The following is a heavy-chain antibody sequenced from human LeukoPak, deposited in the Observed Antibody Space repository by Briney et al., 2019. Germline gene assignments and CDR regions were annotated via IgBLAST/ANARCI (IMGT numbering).Heavy chain of an antibody. CDR1: GFTVSSNY. V-gene: IGHV3-66*02. Sequence: GGSLRLSCAASGFTVSSNYMSWIRQAPGKGLEWVSVIYSGGSTYYADSVKGRFTISRDNSKNTLYLQMNSLGAEDTAVYYCARDGGIVGATIAISWGQGTLVTVSS. CDR2: IYSGGST. J-gene: IGHJ5*02. D-gene: IGHD1-26*01. CDR3: ARDGGIVGATIAIS.